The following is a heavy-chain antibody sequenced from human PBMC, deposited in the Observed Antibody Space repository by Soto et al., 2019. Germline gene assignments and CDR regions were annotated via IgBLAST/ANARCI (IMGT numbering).Heavy chain of an antibody. Sequence: GGSLRLSCAASGFTVSSYWMSWVRQAPGKGLEWVANIKQDGSEKYYVDSVKGRFTISRDNAKNSLYLQMNSLRAEDTAVYYCARDRSSSWTGYWYFDLWGRGTLVTVSS. J-gene: IGHJ2*01. CDR3: ARDRSSSWTGYWYFDL. D-gene: IGHD6-13*01. CDR1: GFTVSSYW. CDR2: IKQDGSEK. V-gene: IGHV3-7*01.